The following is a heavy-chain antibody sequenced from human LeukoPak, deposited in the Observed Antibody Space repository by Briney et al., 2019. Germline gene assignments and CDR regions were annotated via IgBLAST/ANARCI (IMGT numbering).Heavy chain of an antibody. V-gene: IGHV3-23*01. Sequence: PGGSLRLSCAASGFTFSSYSMNWVRQAPGKGLEWVSVISGTGDTTYYADSVKGRFTISRDNSKNTLYLQMNSLRAEDTAVYYCATPDRGYGGIFDYWGQGTLVTVSS. CDR2: ISGTGDTT. D-gene: IGHD4-23*01. CDR1: GFTFSSYS. CDR3: ATPDRGYGGIFDY. J-gene: IGHJ4*02.